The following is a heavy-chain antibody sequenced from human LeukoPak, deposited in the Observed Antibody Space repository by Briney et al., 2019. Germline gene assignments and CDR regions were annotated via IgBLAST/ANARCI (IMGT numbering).Heavy chain of an antibody. J-gene: IGHJ3*02. CDR2: TWHDGTNK. CDR3: ARGGPNWPSEPFDI. CDR1: GFAFSAYG. D-gene: IGHD1-1*01. V-gene: IGHV3-33*01. Sequence: GGSLRLSCAASGFAFSAYGMAWVRQAPGKGLEWVAVTWHDGTNKYYADSVKGRFTISRDNSKNTLYLQMDSLRAEDTAVYYCARGGPNWPSEPFDIWGQGTMVTVSS.